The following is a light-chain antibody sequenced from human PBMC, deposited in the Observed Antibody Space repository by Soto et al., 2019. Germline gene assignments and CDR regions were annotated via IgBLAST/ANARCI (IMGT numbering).Light chain of an antibody. V-gene: IGKV1-5*01. J-gene: IGKJ4*01. CDR1: QSISSW. Sequence: DIQMTQSPSTLSASVGDRVTITCRASQSISSWLAWYQQKPGRAPQLLIYDSTRATGIPTRFSGSGSGTGFTLTISSLQSEDFAVYYCQQYNSWPLTFGGGTKVDI. CDR2: DST. CDR3: QQYNSWPLT.